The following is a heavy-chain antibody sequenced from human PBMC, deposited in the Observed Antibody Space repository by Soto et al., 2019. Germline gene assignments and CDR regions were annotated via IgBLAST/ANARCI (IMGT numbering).Heavy chain of an antibody. J-gene: IGHJ4*02. D-gene: IGHD6-13*01. CDR3: ARGWSSSWPY. Sequence: TLSLTCILPTGSIIGYFWSWIRQPPGKGLEWIAFIYDSGSTNYNPSLKSRVSTSVDTSKNQFSLKLSSVTAADTAVYYCARGWSSSWPYWGQGTPVTVSS. CDR1: TGSIIGYF. V-gene: IGHV4-59*01. CDR2: IYDSGST.